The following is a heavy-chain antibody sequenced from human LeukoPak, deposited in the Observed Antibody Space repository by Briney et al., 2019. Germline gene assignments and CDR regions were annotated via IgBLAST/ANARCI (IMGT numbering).Heavy chain of an antibody. J-gene: IGHJ4*02. D-gene: IGHD5-12*01. V-gene: IGHV3-23*01. CDR2: ISGSGGST. CDR1: GFSSSNFA. CDR3: AKTPGVATTCYFDY. Sequence: GGSLRLSCAASGFSSSNFAMTWVRQAPGKGLEWVSAISGSGGSTYYADSVKGRFTISRDNSKNTLYLQMNSLRAEDTAVYYCAKTPGVATTCYFDYWGQGTLVTVSS.